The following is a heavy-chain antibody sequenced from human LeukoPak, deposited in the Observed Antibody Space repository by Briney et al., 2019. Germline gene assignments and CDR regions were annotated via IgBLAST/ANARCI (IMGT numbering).Heavy chain of an antibody. CDR1: GFTVSSNY. Sequence: PGGSLRLSCAASGFTVSSNYMSWVRQAPGEGLEWVSVIYSGGSTYYADSVKGRFTISRHNSKNTLYLQMNSLRAEDTAVYYCARDSNLGYYYGMDVWGQGTTVTVSS. CDR3: ARDSNLGYYYGMDV. J-gene: IGHJ6*02. CDR2: IYSGGST. V-gene: IGHV3-53*04.